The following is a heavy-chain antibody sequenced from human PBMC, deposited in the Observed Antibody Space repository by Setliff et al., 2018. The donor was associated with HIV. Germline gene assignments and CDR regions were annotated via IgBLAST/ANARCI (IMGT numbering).Heavy chain of an antibody. Sequence: SETLSLTCTVSGGSTSSSIYYWGWIRQPAGKRLEWIGRIYTSGSTNYNPSLKSRVTISVDTSKNEFSLKLSSVTAADTAVYYCARALLLNFWSGYPSRGWFDPWGQGTLVTVSS. V-gene: IGHV4-61*02. CDR2: IYTSGST. J-gene: IGHJ5*02. D-gene: IGHD3-3*01. CDR3: ARALLLNFWSGYPSRGWFDP. CDR1: GGSTSSSIYY.